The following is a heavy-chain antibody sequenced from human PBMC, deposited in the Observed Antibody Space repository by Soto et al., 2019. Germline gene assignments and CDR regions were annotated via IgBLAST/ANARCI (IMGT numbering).Heavy chain of an antibody. D-gene: IGHD5-18*01. CDR2: IIPIFVTA. Sequence: GASVKVSCKASGGTFSTYAFTWVRQAPGQGLEWMGGIIPIFVTANYAQKFQGRVTITADESTSTVYMEVTSLKSEDTAVYYCARGKLHRHGYSYGNRPFYFDSWGPGTLVTVSS. V-gene: IGHV1-69*13. J-gene: IGHJ4*02. CDR1: GGTFSTYA. CDR3: ARGKLHRHGYSYGNRPFYFDS.